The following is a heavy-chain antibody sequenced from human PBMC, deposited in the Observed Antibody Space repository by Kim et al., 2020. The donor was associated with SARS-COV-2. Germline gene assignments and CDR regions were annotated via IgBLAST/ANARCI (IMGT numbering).Heavy chain of an antibody. J-gene: IGHJ6*02. CDR2: ISSSSSTI. D-gene: IGHD1-26*01. V-gene: IGHV3-48*02. CDR1: GFTFSSYS. CDR3: ARVVGATSYYYYGMDV. Sequence: GGSLRLSCAASGFTFSSYSMNWVRQAPGKGLEWVSYISSSSSTIYYADSVKGRFTISRDNAKNTLYLQMNSLRDEDTAVYYCARVVGATSYYYYGMDVWGQGTTVTVSS.